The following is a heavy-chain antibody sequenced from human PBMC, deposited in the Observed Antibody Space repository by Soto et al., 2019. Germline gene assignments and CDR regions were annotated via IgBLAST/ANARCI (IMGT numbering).Heavy chain of an antibody. Sequence: SETLSLTCTVSGGSISRSSYYWSWIRQPPGKGLEWIGYIYYSGSTNYNPSLKSRVTISVDTSKNQFSLKLSSVTAADTAVYYCARDVLNILTGPSVSWFDPWGQGTLVTVSS. CDR3: ARDVLNILTGPSVSWFDP. CDR2: IYYSGST. CDR1: GGSISRSSYY. D-gene: IGHD3-9*01. V-gene: IGHV4-61*01. J-gene: IGHJ5*02.